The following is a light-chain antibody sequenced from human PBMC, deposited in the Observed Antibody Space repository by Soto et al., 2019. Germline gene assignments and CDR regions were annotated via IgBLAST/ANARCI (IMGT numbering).Light chain of an antibody. CDR1: QSVSSSY. CDR3: QQYGSSYT. V-gene: IGKV3-20*01. J-gene: IGKJ2*01. CDR2: GAS. Sequence: EIVLTQSPGTLSLSPGERATLSCRASQSVSSSYLAWYQQKPGQAPRLLIYGASSRATGIPDRFSGIGSGTDFPLTISRLEPEDFAVYYCQQYGSSYTFGQGTKLEIK.